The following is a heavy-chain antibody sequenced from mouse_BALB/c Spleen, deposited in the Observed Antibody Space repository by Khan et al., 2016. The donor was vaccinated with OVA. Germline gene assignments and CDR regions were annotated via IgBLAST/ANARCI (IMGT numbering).Heavy chain of an antibody. V-gene: IGHV5-6-5*01. CDR1: GFTFSSYA. Sequence: EVELVESGGGSVKPGGSLKLSCAVSGFTFSSYAMSWVRQTPEKRLEWVASISSGGTTYYPDSVKGRLTISRDKARNILYLQISILRSENMAIYYCAREAYRYDEYYFDYWGQGTTLTVSS. CDR2: ISSGGTT. J-gene: IGHJ2*01. CDR3: AREAYRYDEYYFDY. D-gene: IGHD2-14*01.